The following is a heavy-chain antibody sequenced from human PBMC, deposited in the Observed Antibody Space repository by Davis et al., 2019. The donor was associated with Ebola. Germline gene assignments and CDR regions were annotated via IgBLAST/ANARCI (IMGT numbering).Heavy chain of an antibody. J-gene: IGHJ4*02. V-gene: IGHV3-48*03. Sequence: GGSLRLSCAASGFTFYRYEMNWVRQARGKGLDGDYDISGHATSPLYADSVKGLFTISRANARDSLYLQMDSLRVEDTAIYYCARDAFSLSRYDTEDHWGQGTLVTVSS. CDR2: ISGHATSP. CDR1: GFTFYRYE. CDR3: ARDAFSLSRYDTEDH. D-gene: IGHD3-9*01.